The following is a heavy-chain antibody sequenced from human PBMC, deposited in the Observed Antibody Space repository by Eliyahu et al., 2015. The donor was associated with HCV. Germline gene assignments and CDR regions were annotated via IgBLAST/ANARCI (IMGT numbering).Heavy chain of an antibody. CDR2: ISWNSGTI. Sequence: EVQLVESGGGLVQPGRSLRLSCAASGFTFDDYAMHWVRQAPGKGLEWVSGISWNSGTIGYADSVKGRFTISRDNAKNSLYLQMNSLRTEDTALYYCAKVGWDGDYPDYWGQGTLVTVSS. D-gene: IGHD1-26*01. V-gene: IGHV3-9*01. CDR1: GFTFDDYA. J-gene: IGHJ4*02. CDR3: AKVGWDGDYPDY.